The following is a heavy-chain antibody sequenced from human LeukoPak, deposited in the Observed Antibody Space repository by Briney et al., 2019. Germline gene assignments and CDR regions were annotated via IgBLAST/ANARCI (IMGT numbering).Heavy chain of an antibody. D-gene: IGHD4-17*01. V-gene: IGHV1-46*01. Sequence: GASVKVSCKASGYTLTSYYMHWVRQAPGQGLEWMGIINPSGGSTSYAQKFQGRVTMTRDTSTSTVYMELSSLRSEDTAVYYCARGPIYGDYRYYFDYWGQGTLVTVSS. J-gene: IGHJ4*02. CDR2: INPSGGST. CDR1: GYTLTSYY. CDR3: ARGPIYGDYRYYFDY.